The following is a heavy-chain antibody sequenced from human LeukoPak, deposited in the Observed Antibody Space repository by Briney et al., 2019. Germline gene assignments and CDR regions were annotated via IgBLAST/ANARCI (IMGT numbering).Heavy chain of an antibody. J-gene: IGHJ5*02. V-gene: IGHV4-4*07. D-gene: IGHD3-10*01. CDR2: IYTSGTT. CDR1: GGSISSFY. Sequence: SETLSLTCSVSGGSISSFYCNWMRQPAGKGLEWIGRIYTSGTTTYNPSLKSRVTMSVDTSKNQFSLKLSSVTAADTAVYYCARDSGTTGEVKFDPWGQGTLVTVSS. CDR3: ARDSGTTGEVKFDP.